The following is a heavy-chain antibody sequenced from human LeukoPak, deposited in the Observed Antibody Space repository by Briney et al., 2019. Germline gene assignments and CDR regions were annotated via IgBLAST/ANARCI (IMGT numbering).Heavy chain of an antibody. CDR3: ARVVRVSGTINY. J-gene: IGHJ4*02. V-gene: IGHV4-31*03. Sequence: SETLSLTCTVSGGSISSGAYYWSWIRQHPGKGLEWIGYIYYSGSTYYNPSLKSRVTISVDTSKNQFSLKLSSVTAADTAVYYCARVVRVSGTINYWGQGTLVTVSS. D-gene: IGHD1-7*01. CDR1: GGSISSGAYY. CDR2: IYYSGST.